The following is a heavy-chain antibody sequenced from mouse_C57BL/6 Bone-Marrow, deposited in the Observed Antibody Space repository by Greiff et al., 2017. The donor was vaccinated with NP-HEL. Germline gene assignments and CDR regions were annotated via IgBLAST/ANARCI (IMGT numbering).Heavy chain of an antibody. D-gene: IGHD2-2*01. CDR1: GFSLRTFGMG. Sequence: QVTLKECGPGILQPSQTLSLTCSFSGFSLRTFGMGVGWIRQPSGKGLEWLAHIWWVDDKFYIPALKSRLTIYTDTPKNQVFLKIANVDTAGTATYYCARIPYGYDSAMDYWGQGTSVTVSS. V-gene: IGHV8-8*01. CDR2: IWWVDDK. CDR3: ARIPYGYDSAMDY. J-gene: IGHJ4*01.